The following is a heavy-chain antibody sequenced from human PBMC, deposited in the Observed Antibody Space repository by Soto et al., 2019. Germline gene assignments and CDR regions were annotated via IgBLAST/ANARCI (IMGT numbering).Heavy chain of an antibody. CDR1: GGTFSSYA. V-gene: IGHV1-69*13. CDR2: IIPIFGTA. CDR3: ARGGGSTTNFGKYYFDY. Sequence: SVKVSCKASGGTFSSYAISWVRQAPGQGLEWMGGIIPIFGTANYAQKFQGRVTITADESTSTAYMELSSLRSEDTAVYYCARGGGSTTNFGKYYFDYWGQGTLVTVSS. J-gene: IGHJ4*02. D-gene: IGHD2-2*01.